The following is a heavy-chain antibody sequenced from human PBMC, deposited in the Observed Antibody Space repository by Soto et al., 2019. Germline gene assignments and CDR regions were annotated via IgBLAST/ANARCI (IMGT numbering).Heavy chain of an antibody. J-gene: IGHJ4*02. Sequence: SCWIGWVRQMPGKGLEWMGIIYPGDSDTRYSPSFQGQVTISADKSISTAYLQWSSLKASDTAMYYCARNYDPGLVDFDYWGQGTLVTVSS. CDR2: IYPGDSDT. CDR3: ARNYDPGLVDFDY. V-gene: IGHV5-51*01. CDR1: SCW. D-gene: IGHD3-22*01.